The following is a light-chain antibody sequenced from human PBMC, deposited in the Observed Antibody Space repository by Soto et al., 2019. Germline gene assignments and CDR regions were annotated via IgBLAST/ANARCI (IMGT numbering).Light chain of an antibody. Sequence: EILLTQSPGTLSLSPGERATLSCRASQSVSSSYLAWYQQKPGQAPRLLIYGASSRATGIPDRSSGSGSGTDFTLTISRLEPEDFAVYYCQQYGSSRWTFGQGTKVDIK. V-gene: IGKV3-20*01. CDR2: GAS. J-gene: IGKJ1*01. CDR1: QSVSSSY. CDR3: QQYGSSRWT.